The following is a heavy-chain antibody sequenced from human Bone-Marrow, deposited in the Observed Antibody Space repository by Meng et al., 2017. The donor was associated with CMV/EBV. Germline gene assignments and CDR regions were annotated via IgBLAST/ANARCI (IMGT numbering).Heavy chain of an antibody. D-gene: IGHD5-24*01. CDR3: ARRDGYKGSFDY. CDR2: IYWDDDK. CDR1: GFSLSTSGVG. V-gene: IGHV2-5*02. J-gene: IGHJ4*02. Sequence: QITLKESGPTLVKPXXTLTLTXTFSGFSLSTSGVGAGWIRQPPGKALEWLALIYWDDDKRYSPSLKSRLTITKDTSKNQVVLTMTNMDPVDTATYYCARRDGYKGSFDYWGQGTLVIVS.